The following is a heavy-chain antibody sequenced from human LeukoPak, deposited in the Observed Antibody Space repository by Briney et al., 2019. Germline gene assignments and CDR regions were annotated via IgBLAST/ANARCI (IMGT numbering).Heavy chain of an antibody. CDR2: IYSGGST. Sequence: QPGRSLRLSCAASGFTVSSNYMSWVRQAPGKGLEWVSVIYSGGSTYYADSVKGRFTISRDNSKNTLYLQMNSLRAEDTAVYYCAREATVVTFWGELDYGMDVWGQGTTVTVSS. V-gene: IGHV3-53*01. J-gene: IGHJ6*02. CDR1: GFTVSSNY. CDR3: AREATVVTFWGELDYGMDV. D-gene: IGHD4-23*01.